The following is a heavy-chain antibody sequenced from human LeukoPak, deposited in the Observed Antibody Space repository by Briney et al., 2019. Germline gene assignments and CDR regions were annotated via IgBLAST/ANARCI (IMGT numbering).Heavy chain of an antibody. V-gene: IGHV3-21*01. CDR2: ISRSSSYI. J-gene: IGHJ5*02. Sequence: PGGSLRLSCAASGFTFSGYSMNWVRQAPGKGLEWVSYISRSSSYIYYADSVKGRFTISRDSAKNSLYLQMNSLRAEDTAVYYCASGGYSGPNWFDPWGQGTLVTVSS. D-gene: IGHD5-12*01. CDR1: GFTFSGYS. CDR3: ASGGYSGPNWFDP.